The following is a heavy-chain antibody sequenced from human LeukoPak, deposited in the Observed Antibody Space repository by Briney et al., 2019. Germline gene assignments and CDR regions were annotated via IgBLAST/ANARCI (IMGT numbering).Heavy chain of an antibody. D-gene: IGHD5-18*01. Sequence: GGSLRLSCAASGSTFSSYAMHWVRQAPGKGLEWVAVISYDGSNKYYADSVKGRFTISRDNSKNTLYLQMNSLRAEDTAVYYCARTPLQLWGPLDYWGQGTLVTVSS. V-gene: IGHV3-30*04. CDR2: ISYDGSNK. J-gene: IGHJ4*02. CDR3: ARTPLQLWGPLDY. CDR1: GSTFSSYA.